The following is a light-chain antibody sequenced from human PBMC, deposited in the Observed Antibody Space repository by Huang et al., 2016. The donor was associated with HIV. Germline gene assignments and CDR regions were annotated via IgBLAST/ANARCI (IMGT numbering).Light chain of an antibody. V-gene: IGKV3-20*01. Sequence: IVLTQSPGTLSLSPGERATLSCRASQSVSSSYLAWYQQKPGQAPRLLIYGASSRANGVPDRFSVSGAETVCTLTICRLEPEDIAVYYWQQCGSSLWTFGQGAKREIK. J-gene: IGKJ1*01. CDR3: QQCGSSLWT. CDR1: QSVSSSY. CDR2: GAS.